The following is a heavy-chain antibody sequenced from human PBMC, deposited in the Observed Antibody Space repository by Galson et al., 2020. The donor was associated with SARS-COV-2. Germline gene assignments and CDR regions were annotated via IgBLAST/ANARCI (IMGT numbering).Heavy chain of an antibody. J-gene: IGHJ4*02. D-gene: IGHD6-19*01. Sequence: LSLTCAASGFTFSSSWMPWVRQAPGKGLVWVSRINSDGSSTSYADSVKGRFTISRDNAKNTLYLQMNSLRAEDTAVYYCARVGTRSGWKYYFDYWGQGTLVTVSS. CDR3: ARVGTRSGWKYYFDY. CDR2: INSDGSST. CDR1: GFTFSSSW. V-gene: IGHV3-74*01.